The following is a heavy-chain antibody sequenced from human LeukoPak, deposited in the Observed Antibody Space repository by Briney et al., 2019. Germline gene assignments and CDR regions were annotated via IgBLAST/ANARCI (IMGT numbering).Heavy chain of an antibody. CDR1: GGSISSYY. D-gene: IGHD3-10*01. Sequence: SETLSLTCTVSGGSISSYYWSWIRQPPGKGLEWIGEINHSGSTNYNPSLKSRVTISVDTSKNQFSLKLSSVTAADTAVYYCARGSGGQKGNMDVWGKGTTVTVSS. CDR3: ARGSGGQKGNMDV. V-gene: IGHV4-34*01. CDR2: INHSGST. J-gene: IGHJ6*03.